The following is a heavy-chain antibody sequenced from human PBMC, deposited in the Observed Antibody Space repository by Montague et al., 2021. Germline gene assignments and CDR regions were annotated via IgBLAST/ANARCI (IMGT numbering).Heavy chain of an antibody. V-gene: IGHV4-4*07. CDR1: GDSISSYEYY. CDR3: ARDSPVVEPWVGEHKGAFDI. CDR2: VYKRGDT. J-gene: IGHJ3*02. Sequence: SETLSLTCSVSGDSISSYEYYWTWIQQPAGRGLEWIGRVYKRGDTNTNPSLRSRLTLSVDTSKNHFSLTLTSVTAADTAVYFCARDSPVVEPWVGEHKGAFDIWGQGTMVTVSS. D-gene: IGHD3-10*01.